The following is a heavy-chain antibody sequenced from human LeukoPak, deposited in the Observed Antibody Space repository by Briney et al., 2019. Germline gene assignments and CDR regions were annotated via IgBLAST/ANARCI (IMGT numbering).Heavy chain of an antibody. J-gene: IGHJ5*02. V-gene: IGHV4-30-2*01. CDR1: GGSISSGLYS. CDR2: IYHTGST. D-gene: IGHD2-2*01. Sequence: SGTLSLTCDVSGGSISSGLYSWSWIRQPLGKGLEWIGYIYHTGSTYYNPSLKSRVTISVDTSKNQFSLRLSSVTAADTAVYYCARLQYCSGTSCYWFDPWGQGTLVTVSS. CDR3: ARLQYCSGTSCYWFDP.